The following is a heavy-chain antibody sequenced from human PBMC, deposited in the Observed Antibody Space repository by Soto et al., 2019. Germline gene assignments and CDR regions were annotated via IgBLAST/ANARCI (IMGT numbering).Heavy chain of an antibody. Sequence: EVQLLESGGGLVQPGGSLRLSCAASGFTFSSYAMSWVRQAPGKGLEWVSAISGSGGSTYYADSVKGRFTISRDNSKNTLYLQMNSLRAEDRAVYYCAKPYYDFWSGYEHAFDIWGQGTMVTVSS. CDR3: AKPYYDFWSGYEHAFDI. D-gene: IGHD3-3*01. CDR2: ISGSGGST. CDR1: GFTFSSYA. J-gene: IGHJ3*02. V-gene: IGHV3-23*01.